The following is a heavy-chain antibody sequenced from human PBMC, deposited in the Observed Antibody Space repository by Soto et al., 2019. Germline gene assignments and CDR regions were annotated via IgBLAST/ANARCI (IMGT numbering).Heavy chain of an antibody. Sequence: QVQLQESGPGLVKPSQTLSLTCTVSGGSISSAGYYWSWIRQHPGKGLEWVGYIYYSGSTYYNPSLKSRVSISIDTSKNQCSLNLSSVTAAGTAVYYFARDYSAGLDAFDIWGQGTMVTVSS. V-gene: IGHV4-31*03. CDR3: ARDYSAGLDAFDI. CDR1: GGSISSAGYY. J-gene: IGHJ3*02. CDR2: IYYSGST. D-gene: IGHD2-15*01.